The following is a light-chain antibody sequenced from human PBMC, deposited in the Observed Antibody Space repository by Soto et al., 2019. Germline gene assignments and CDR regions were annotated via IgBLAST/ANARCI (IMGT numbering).Light chain of an antibody. CDR1: QSLTNPY. CDR3: QQDGASEIT. CDR2: DIS. J-gene: IGKJ5*01. Sequence: TLSLSSEDRATLFCRASQSLTNPYIAWYQQKPGQAPRLLIYDISSRATGIPDRFSGSVSGTDFTLTISRLEPEDFAVFYCQQDGASEITLGQGTRPEIK. V-gene: IGKV3-20*01.